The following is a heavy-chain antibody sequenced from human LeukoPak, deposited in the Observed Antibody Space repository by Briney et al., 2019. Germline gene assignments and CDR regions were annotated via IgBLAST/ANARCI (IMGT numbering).Heavy chain of an antibody. CDR3: ARLISGYSSSAGIDY. D-gene: IGHD6-13*01. CDR2: IYYSGST. Sequence: SETPSLTCTVSGGSISSYYWSWTRQPPGKGLEWIGYIYYSGSTDYNPSLKSRVTISVDTSKNQFSLKLSSVTAADTAVYYCARLISGYSSSAGIDYWGQGTLVTVSS. V-gene: IGHV4-59*01. CDR1: GGSISSYY. J-gene: IGHJ4*02.